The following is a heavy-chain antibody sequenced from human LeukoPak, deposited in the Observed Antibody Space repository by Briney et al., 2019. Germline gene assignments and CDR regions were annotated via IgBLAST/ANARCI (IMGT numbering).Heavy chain of an antibody. CDR2: INPNSGGT. Sequence: ASVKVSCKASGYTFTDYYMHWVRQAPGQGLEWMGWINPNSGGTNYAQKFQGRVTMTRDTSISTAYMELSRLRSDDTAVYYCARGRGDSSGYFPHYFDYWGQGTLVTVSS. V-gene: IGHV1-2*02. J-gene: IGHJ4*02. D-gene: IGHD3-22*01. CDR3: ARGRGDSSGYFPHYFDY. CDR1: GYTFTDYY.